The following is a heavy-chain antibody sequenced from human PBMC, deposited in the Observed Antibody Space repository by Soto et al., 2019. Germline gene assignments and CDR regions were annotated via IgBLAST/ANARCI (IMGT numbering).Heavy chain of an antibody. V-gene: IGHV3-53*04. Sequence: GGSLRLSCAASGFTVRSNYMSWVRQAPGKGLEWVSVIYSGGSTYYADSVKSRFTISRHNSKNTLYLQMNSLRAEDTAVYYCARDHLRRGYCYGEHLYYYYGMDVWGQGTTVTVSS. D-gene: IGHD5-18*01. CDR1: GFTVRSNY. J-gene: IGHJ6*02. CDR2: IYSGGST. CDR3: ARDHLRRGYCYGEHLYYYYGMDV.